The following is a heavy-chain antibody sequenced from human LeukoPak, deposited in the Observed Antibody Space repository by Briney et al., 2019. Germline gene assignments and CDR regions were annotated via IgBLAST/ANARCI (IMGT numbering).Heavy chain of an antibody. CDR3: ARSLGFGELWGQIPWFDP. J-gene: IGHJ5*02. V-gene: IGHV4-61*02. CDR2: IYTSGST. Sequence: SETLSLTCTVSGGSISSGSYYWSWIRQPAGKGLEWIGRIYTSGSTNYNPSLKSRVTISVDTSKNQFSLKLSSVTAADTAVYYCARSLGFGELWGQIPWFDPWGQGTLATVSS. CDR1: GGSISSGSYY. D-gene: IGHD3-10*01.